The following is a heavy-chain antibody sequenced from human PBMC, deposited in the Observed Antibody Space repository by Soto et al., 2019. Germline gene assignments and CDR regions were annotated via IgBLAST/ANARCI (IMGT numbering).Heavy chain of an antibody. V-gene: IGHV6-1*01. CDR1: GDTVSSNSAT. D-gene: IGHD6-19*01. J-gene: IGHJ4*02. CDR3: ARHEQREADPFDY. CDR2: TYYRSQWYS. Sequence: SQTLSLTCAISGDTVSSNSATWNWIRQSPSRGLEWLGRTYYRSQWYSDYALSVKSRITINPDTTNNQFSLHLNSVTPEDTAVYYCARHEQREADPFDYWGQGTLVTVS.